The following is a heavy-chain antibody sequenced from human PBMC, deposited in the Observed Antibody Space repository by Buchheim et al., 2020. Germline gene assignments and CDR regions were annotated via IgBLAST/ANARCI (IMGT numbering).Heavy chain of an antibody. J-gene: IGHJ6*02. D-gene: IGHD2-15*01. CDR2: INPSGGSS. CDR1: GYTFTSYY. CDR3: AREDPPQYCSGGSCYRYYYYYGMDV. Sequence: QVQLVQSGAEVKKPGASVKVSCKASGYTFTSYYMHWVRQAPGQGLEWMGIINPSGGSSSYAQKVQGRVTMTRDTSTSTVYMELSRLRSEDTAVYYCAREDPPQYCSGGSCYRYYYYYGMDVWGQGTT. V-gene: IGHV1-46*01.